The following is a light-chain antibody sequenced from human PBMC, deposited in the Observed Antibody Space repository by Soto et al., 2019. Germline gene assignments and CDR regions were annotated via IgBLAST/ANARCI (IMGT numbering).Light chain of an antibody. CDR2: KAS. CDR3: QQRSNWPPIT. J-gene: IGKJ5*01. CDR1: QSISSW. Sequence: DIHMTQSPSTLSASVGDRFTITCRASQSISSWLAWYQQKPGKAPKLLIYKASSLESGVPSRFSGSGSGTDFTLTISSLEPEDFAVYYCQQRSNWPPITFGQGTRLEIK. V-gene: IGKV1-5*03.